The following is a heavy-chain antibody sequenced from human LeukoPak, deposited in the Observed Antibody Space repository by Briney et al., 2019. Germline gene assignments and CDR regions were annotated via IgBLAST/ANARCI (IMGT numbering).Heavy chain of an antibody. J-gene: IGHJ5*02. CDR1: GGSISSYY. CDR2: IYYSGST. Sequence: PSETLSLTXTVSGGSISSYYWSWIRQPPGKGLGWIGYIYYSGSTNYNPSLKSRVTISVDTSKNQFSLKLSSVTAADTAVYYCARAAVVVPAAIVWFDPWGQGTLVTVSS. V-gene: IGHV4-59*01. D-gene: IGHD2-2*02. CDR3: ARAAVVVPAAIVWFDP.